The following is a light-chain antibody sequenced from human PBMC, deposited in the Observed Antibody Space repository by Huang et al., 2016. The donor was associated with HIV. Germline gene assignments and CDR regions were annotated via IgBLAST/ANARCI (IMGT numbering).Light chain of an antibody. J-gene: IGKJ5*01. CDR3: QQLHDYPVT. CDR2: AAS. V-gene: IGKV1D-13*01. CDR1: QDISTS. Sequence: AVQLTQFPSSLSASVGDRVIIPCRASQDISTSLAWYQHKPGKAPKLLISAASNVQSGISSRFSGDSVGTDFTLFISSLQPEDVATYYCQQLHDYPVTFGPGTRLDIK.